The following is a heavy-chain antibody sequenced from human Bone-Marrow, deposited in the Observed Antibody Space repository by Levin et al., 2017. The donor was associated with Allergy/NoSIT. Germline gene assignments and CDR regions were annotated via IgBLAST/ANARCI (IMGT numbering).Heavy chain of an antibody. V-gene: IGHV4-61*03. D-gene: IGHD4-17*01. Sequence: SETLSLTCTVPGGSVNSGWYYWSWIRQSPGKGLEWIGYIYYSGTTNYNPSLKSRVTLSVDTSKSHFSLRLSSVTAADTAVYYCARDTVTTPRVIEYWGQGTLVTVSS. CDR1: GGSVNSGWYY. J-gene: IGHJ4*02. CDR2: IYYSGTT. CDR3: ARDTVTTPRVIEY.